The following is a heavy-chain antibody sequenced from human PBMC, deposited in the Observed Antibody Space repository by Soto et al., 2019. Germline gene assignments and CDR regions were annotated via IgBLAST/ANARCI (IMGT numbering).Heavy chain of an antibody. CDR2: IYPTGKT. V-gene: IGHV4-30-2*05. D-gene: IGHD5-12*01. CDR1: GGSISSGGYS. J-gene: IGHJ4*02. Sequence: LSLTCAVSGGSISSGGYSWSWIRQTPGKGLEWIGYIYPTGKTYYNPSLKSRVTISVDTSKSQFSLKLSSVTAADTAVYYCARTLTDSRDGYNSIPFDYWGQGTLVTVSS. CDR3: ARTLTDSRDGYNSIPFDY.